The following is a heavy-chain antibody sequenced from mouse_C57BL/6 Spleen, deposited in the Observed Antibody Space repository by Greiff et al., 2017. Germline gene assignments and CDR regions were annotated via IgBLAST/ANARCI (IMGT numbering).Heavy chain of an antibody. CDR1: GYTFNDYE. V-gene: IGHV1-15*01. CDR3: TRVDDCYYYAMDY. Sequence: VQLQQSGAELVRPGASVTLSCKASGYTFNDYEMHWVKQTPVHGLEWIGAIDPETGGTAYNQKFKGKAILTADKSSSTAYMELRSLTSEDSDVYYCTRVDDCYYYAMDYWGQGTSVTVSS. CDR2: IDPETGGT. J-gene: IGHJ4*01. D-gene: IGHD2-3*01.